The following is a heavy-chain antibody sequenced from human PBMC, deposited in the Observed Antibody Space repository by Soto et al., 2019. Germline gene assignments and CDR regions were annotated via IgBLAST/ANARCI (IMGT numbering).Heavy chain of an antibody. V-gene: IGHV6-1*01. CDR1: GDSVSSNSAA. CDR3: ARAPGIALAGQGDYYYYGMDV. CDR2: TYYRSKWYN. J-gene: IGHJ6*02. Sequence: PSQTLSLTCAISGDSVSSNSAAWNWIRQSPSRGLEWLGRTYYRSKWYNDYAVSVKSRITINPDTSKNQFSLQLNSVTPEDTAVYYCARAPGIALAGQGDYYYYGMDVWGQGTTVTVSS. D-gene: IGHD6-19*01.